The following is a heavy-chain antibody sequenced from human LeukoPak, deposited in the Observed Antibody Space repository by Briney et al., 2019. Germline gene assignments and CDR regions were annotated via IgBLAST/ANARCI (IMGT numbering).Heavy chain of an antibody. CDR3: ASGTAVAGGN. CDR2: VNSDGSST. J-gene: IGHJ4*02. D-gene: IGHD6-19*01. V-gene: IGHV3-74*01. CDR1: GFTFSNYW. Sequence: PGGSPRLSCAASGFTFSNYWMHWVRQAPGKGLVWVSRVNSDGSSTSYADSVKGRFTISRDNAKNTLYLQMNSLRAEDTAVYYCASGTAVAGGNWGQGTLVTVSS.